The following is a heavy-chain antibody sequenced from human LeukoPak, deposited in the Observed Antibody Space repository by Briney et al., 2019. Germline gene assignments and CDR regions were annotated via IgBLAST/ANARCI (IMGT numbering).Heavy chain of an antibody. J-gene: IGHJ5*02. CDR2: ISSSGSTI. CDR1: GFTFSDYY. Sequence: GGSLRLSSAASGFTFSDYYMSWIRQAPGKGLEWVSYISSSGSTIYYADSVKGRFTISRDNAKNSLYLQMNSLRAEDTAVYYCARDTYYYDSSGYYGDPWGQGTLVTVSS. D-gene: IGHD3-22*01. V-gene: IGHV3-11*04. CDR3: ARDTYYYDSSGYYGDP.